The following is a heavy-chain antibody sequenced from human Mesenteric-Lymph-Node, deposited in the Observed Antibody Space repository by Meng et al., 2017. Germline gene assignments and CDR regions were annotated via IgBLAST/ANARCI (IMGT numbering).Heavy chain of an antibody. CDR3: ARVSDDYDRTGYYNFDY. D-gene: IGHD3-22*01. J-gene: IGHJ4*02. CDR2: ISAYNGNT. CDR1: GYTFTNYG. V-gene: IGHV1-18*01. Sequence: QVGLVQSGAEVKKRGASMKVDCKASGYTFTNYGISWVRQAHGQGLEWMGWISAYNGNTNYAQKLQGRVTMTTDTSMSTAYMELRSLRSDDTAVYYCARVSDDYDRTGYYNFDYWGQGTLVTVSS.